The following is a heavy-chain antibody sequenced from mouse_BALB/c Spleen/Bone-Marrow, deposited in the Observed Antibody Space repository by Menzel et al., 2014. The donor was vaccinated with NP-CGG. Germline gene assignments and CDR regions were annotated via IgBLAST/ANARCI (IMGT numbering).Heavy chain of an antibody. CDR2: SRNKANDYTT. V-gene: IGHV7-1*02. CDR1: GFTFSNFY. Sequence: EVQLVESGGGLVQPGGSLRLSCAPSGFTFSNFYMEWVRQPPGKGPEWIAGSRNKANDYTTEYSASVKGRFIVSRDTSQSILYLQMNALRAEDTAIYYCARDEGTRAMGYWGQGSSVTVSS. D-gene: IGHD3-3*01. J-gene: IGHJ4*01. CDR3: ARDEGTRAMGY.